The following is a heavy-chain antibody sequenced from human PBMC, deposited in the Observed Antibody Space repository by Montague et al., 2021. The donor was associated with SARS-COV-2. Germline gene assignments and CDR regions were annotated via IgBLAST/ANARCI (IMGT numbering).Heavy chain of an antibody. J-gene: IGHJ5*02. CDR3: GVATSVRGPRSWFDP. CDR1: GGSISSHF. CDR2: INSNGGT. D-gene: IGHD3-10*01. Sequence: SETLSLTCTVSGGSISSHFWSFIRQPPGKGLEWMGDINSNGGTNYNPSLISRLTISVDTSKNQFSLQLRSMITADTAVYFCGVATSVRGPRSWFDPWGQGIMVTVSS. V-gene: IGHV4-59*03.